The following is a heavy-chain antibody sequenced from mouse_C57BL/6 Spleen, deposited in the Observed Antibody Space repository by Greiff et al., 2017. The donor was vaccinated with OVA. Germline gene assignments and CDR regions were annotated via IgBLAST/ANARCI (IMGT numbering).Heavy chain of an antibody. CDR2: IYPGDGDT. D-gene: IGHD1-1*01. J-gene: IGHJ2*01. CDR1: GYAFSSSW. Sequence: VQLQESGPELVKPGASVKISCKASGYAFSSSWMNWVKQRPGKGLEWIGRIYPGDGDTNYNGKFKGKATLTADKSSSTAYMQRSSLTSEDSAVYFCAREGFITTVSYYFDDWGQGTTLTVSS. V-gene: IGHV1-82*01. CDR3: AREGFITTVSYYFDD.